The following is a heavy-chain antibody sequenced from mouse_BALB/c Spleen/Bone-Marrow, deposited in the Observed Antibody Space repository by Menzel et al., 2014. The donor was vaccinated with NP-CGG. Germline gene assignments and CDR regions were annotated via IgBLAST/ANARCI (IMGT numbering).Heavy chain of an antibody. V-gene: IGHV6-6*02. CDR3: TVTGAAWFAY. Sequence: EVKLMESGGGLVQPGGSMKLSCVASGFTFSSYWMSWVRQSPEKGLERVAEIRLKSDNYATHYAESVKGKFTISRDDSKSRLYLQMNSLRAEDTGIYYCTVTGAAWFAYWGQGTLVTVSA. D-gene: IGHD4-1*01. CDR1: GFTFSSYW. CDR2: IRLKSDNYAT. J-gene: IGHJ3*01.